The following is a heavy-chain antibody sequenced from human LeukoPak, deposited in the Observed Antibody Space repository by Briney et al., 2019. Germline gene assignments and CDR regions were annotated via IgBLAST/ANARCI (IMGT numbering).Heavy chain of an antibody. V-gene: IGHV3-21*01. D-gene: IGHD4-17*01. J-gene: IGHJ4*02. CDR2: ISSSSSYI. CDR3: ARDLTKVGNGDPHFGY. Sequence: GGSLRLSCAASGFTFSSYSMNWFRQAPGKGLEWVSSISSSSSYIYYADSVKGRFTISRDNAKNSLYLQMNSLRAEDTAVYYCARDLTKVGNGDPHFGYWGQGTLVTVSS. CDR1: GFTFSSYS.